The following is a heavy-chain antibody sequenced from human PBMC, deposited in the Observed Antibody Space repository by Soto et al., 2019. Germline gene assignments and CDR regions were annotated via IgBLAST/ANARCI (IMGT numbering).Heavy chain of an antibody. CDR3: ARYWRDYGMDV. Sequence: EVQLVESGGALVQPGGSLRLSCEAPGFTFNIYWMHWVRQAPGKGLVWISRIYGDGSYTSYADSVKGRFTISRDNANNTLYPQMPSLRAEYTAVYYCARYWRDYGMDVWGRGTTVTVSS. J-gene: IGHJ6*02. D-gene: IGHD3-3*01. CDR1: GFTFNIYW. CDR2: IYGDGSYT. V-gene: IGHV3-74*01.